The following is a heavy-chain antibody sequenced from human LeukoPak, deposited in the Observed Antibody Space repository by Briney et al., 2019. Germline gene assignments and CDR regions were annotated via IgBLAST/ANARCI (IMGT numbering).Heavy chain of an antibody. Sequence: RRASVKVSCTASGYTFTGYYMHWVRQAPGQGLEWMGWINPNSGGTNYAQKFQGRVTMTRDTSISTAYMELSRLRSDDTAVYYCARDREGYSSSWYGETRFDPWGQGTLVTVSS. CDR3: ARDREGYSSSWYGETRFDP. V-gene: IGHV1-2*02. CDR1: GYTFTGYY. CDR2: INPNSGGT. D-gene: IGHD6-13*01. J-gene: IGHJ5*02.